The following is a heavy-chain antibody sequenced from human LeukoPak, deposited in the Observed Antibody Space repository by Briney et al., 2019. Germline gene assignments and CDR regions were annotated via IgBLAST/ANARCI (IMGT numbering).Heavy chain of an antibody. CDR1: GGSLNGYF. CDR3: ARLGSVGYYNYQYMDI. V-gene: IGHV4-34*01. D-gene: IGHD3-10*01. Sequence: SETLSLTCAVNGGSLNGYFWSWIRQPPGKGLEWIGEINHIGNTNYDPSLRSRATISVDTSKNQFSLSLTSATAADTAVYFCARLGSVGYYNYQYMDIWGNGTTVTVSS. J-gene: IGHJ6*03. CDR2: INHIGNT.